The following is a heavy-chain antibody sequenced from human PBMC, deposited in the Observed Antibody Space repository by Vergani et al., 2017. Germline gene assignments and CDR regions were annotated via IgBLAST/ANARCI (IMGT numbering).Heavy chain of an antibody. D-gene: IGHD2-8*01. Sequence: QVQLVQSGAEVKKPGASVKVSCKASGYTFTSYGISWVRQAPGQGLEWMGWISAYNGNTNYAQKLQGRVTMTTDTSTSTAYMELRSLRSDDTAVYYCARLGYCINGVCYYEASRSHGLGWFDPWGQGTLLTVSS. J-gene: IGHJ5*02. CDR3: ARLGYCINGVCYYEASRSHGLGWFDP. V-gene: IGHV1-18*01. CDR1: GYTFTSYG. CDR2: ISAYNGNT.